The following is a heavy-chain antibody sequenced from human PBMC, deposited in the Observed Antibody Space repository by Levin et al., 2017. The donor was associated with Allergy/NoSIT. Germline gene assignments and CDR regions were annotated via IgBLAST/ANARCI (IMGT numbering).Heavy chain of an antibody. CDR2: IDPSDSYT. V-gene: IGHV5-10-1*01. CDR3: ARHYGGNSFRFRAFDI. Sequence: GGSLRLSCKGSGYSFTNYWITWVRQMPGKGLEWMGRIDPSDSYTDYSPSFQGHVTISADKSISTAYLQWSSLKASDTAMYYCARHYGGNSFRFRAFDIWGQGTLVTVSS. D-gene: IGHD4-23*01. J-gene: IGHJ3*02. CDR1: GYSFTNYW.